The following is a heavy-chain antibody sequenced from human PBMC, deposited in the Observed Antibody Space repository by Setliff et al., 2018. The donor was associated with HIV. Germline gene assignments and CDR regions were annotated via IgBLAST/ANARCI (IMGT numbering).Heavy chain of an antibody. CDR2: IYTSGST. Sequence: SETLSLTCTVSGGSISSGTYYWSWIRQPAGKGLEWIGRIYTSGSTNYNPSLKSRVTISIDTSKNQFSLKLSSVTAADTAVYYCARDPGYYYDSSGYSYYYMDVWGKGTTVTVSS. D-gene: IGHD3-22*01. V-gene: IGHV4-61*02. CDR1: GGSISSGTYY. CDR3: ARDPGYYYDSSGYSYYYMDV. J-gene: IGHJ6*03.